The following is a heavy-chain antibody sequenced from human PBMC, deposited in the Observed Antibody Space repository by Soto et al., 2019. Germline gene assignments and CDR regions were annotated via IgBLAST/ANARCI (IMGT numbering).Heavy chain of an antibody. Sequence: QVQLLQSGAEVKKPGSSVRVSCEASGGTFRTYAISWVRQAPGQGLEWMGEIIPIFGTVNYAQKCQGRVTSTADESTTPEYMDLRRLRSEDTAVYYCAKGAVAGTPTSYYYFGMDVWGQGTTVTVSS. D-gene: IGHD6-19*01. J-gene: IGHJ6*02. CDR2: IIPIFGTV. V-gene: IGHV1-69*12. CDR1: GGTFRTYA. CDR3: AKGAVAGTPTSYYYFGMDV.